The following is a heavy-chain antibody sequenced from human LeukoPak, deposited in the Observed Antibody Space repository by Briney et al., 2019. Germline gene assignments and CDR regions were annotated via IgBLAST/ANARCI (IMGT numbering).Heavy chain of an antibody. J-gene: IGHJ4*02. Sequence: SGTLSLTCGVSGGSISNTNWWTWVRQPPGKGLEWIGYIYYSGSTNYNPSLKSRVTISVDTSKDQFSLKLSSVTAADTAVYYCARVRYSGYESDFDYWGQGTLVTVSS. CDR1: GGSISNTNW. V-gene: IGHV4-4*02. D-gene: IGHD5-12*01. CDR3: ARVRYSGYESDFDY. CDR2: IYYSGST.